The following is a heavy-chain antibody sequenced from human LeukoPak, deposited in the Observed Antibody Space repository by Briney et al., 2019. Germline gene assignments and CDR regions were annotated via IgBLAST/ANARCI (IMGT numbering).Heavy chain of an antibody. CDR3: ARGHYDFWSATIEP. CDR1: GYTFTGYY. Sequence: ASVKVSCKASGYTFTGYYMHWVRQAPGQGLEWMGWINPNSGGTNYAQKFQGRVTMTRDTSISTAYMELSRLRSDDTAVYYCARGHYDFWSATIEPWGQGTLVTVSS. D-gene: IGHD3-3*01. CDR2: INPNSGGT. J-gene: IGHJ5*02. V-gene: IGHV1-2*02.